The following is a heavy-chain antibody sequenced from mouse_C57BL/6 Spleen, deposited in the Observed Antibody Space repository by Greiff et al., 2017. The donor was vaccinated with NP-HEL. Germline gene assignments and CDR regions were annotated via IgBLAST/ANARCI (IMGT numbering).Heavy chain of an antibody. Sequence: QVQLQQPGTELVKPGEEGKRAGESSGYTFTSYWMHWVKQRPGQGLEWIGNINPSNGGTNYNEKFKSKATLTVDKSSSTAYMQLSSLTSEDSAVYYCAKGPAWFAYWGQGTLVTVSA. CDR2: INPSNGGT. V-gene: IGHV1-53*01. J-gene: IGHJ3*01. CDR1: GYTFTSYW. CDR3: AKGPAWFAY.